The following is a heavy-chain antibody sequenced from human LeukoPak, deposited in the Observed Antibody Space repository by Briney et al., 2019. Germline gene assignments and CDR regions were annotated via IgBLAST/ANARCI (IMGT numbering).Heavy chain of an antibody. CDR2: IHHSGNT. V-gene: IGHV4-38-2*02. CDR1: GYSISSGYY. Sequence: SETLSLTCTVSGYSISSGYYWGWIRQTPGKGLEWIGSIHHSGNTYYNPSLKSRVTISVDTSKNQFSLKLISVTAADTAVYYCARQKGAPSGRYWYFDLWGRGTLVTVSS. CDR3: ARQKGAPSGRYWYFDL. J-gene: IGHJ2*01. D-gene: IGHD1-26*01.